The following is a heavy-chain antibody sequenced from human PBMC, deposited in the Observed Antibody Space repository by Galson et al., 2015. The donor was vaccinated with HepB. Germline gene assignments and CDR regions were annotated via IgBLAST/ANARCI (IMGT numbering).Heavy chain of an antibody. CDR2: IYSGGST. CDR1: GFTVSSNY. Sequence: SLRLSCAASGFTVSSNYMSWVRQAPGKGLEWVSVIYSGGSTYYADSVKGRLTITRQNSKNTLYLQMNSLRAEDTAVYYCARGRLGSSWWNAFDIWGQGTMVTVSS. V-gene: IGHV3-53*04. J-gene: IGHJ3*02. CDR3: ARGRLGSSWWNAFDI. D-gene: IGHD6-13*01.